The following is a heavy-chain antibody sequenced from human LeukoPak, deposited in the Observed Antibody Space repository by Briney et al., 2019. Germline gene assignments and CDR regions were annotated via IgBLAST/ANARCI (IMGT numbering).Heavy chain of an antibody. D-gene: IGHD2-15*01. V-gene: IGHV4-59*12. J-gene: IGHJ6*03. CDR1: GGSISSYY. Sequence: SETLSLTCTVSGGSISSYYWSWIRQSPGKGLEWIGYIYYSGSTNYNPSLKSRVIISVDTSKNQFSLKLSSVTAADTAVYYCARAKGYCSGGSCYRDYYYYYMDVWGKGTTVTVSS. CDR3: ARAKGYCSGGSCYRDYYYYYMDV. CDR2: IYYSGST.